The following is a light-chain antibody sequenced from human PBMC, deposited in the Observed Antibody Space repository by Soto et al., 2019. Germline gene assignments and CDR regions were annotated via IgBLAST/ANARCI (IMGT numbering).Light chain of an antibody. CDR3: MQALQSLT. CDR1: QSLLYNNTYNY. Sequence: EIVMTQSPLTLPVTPGEPDSISCRSSQSLLYNNTYNYLDWYVQKPGPSPQLLIYFGSNRAPGVPDRFSGSGSGTDFTLKINRVEAEDVGTYYCMQALQSLTFGQGTRLEIQ. J-gene: IGKJ5*01. CDR2: FGS. V-gene: IGKV2-28*01.